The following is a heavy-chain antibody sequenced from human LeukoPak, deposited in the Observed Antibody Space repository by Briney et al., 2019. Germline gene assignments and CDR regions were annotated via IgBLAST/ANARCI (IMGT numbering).Heavy chain of an antibody. Sequence: GGSLRLSCAASGFTFSSYSMNWVRQAPGKGLEWVSSISSSSYIYYADSVKGRFTISRDNAKNSLYLQMNSLRAEDTAVYYCASSGHGGSLLIYWGQGTLVTVSS. CDR3: ASSGHGGSLLIY. D-gene: IGHD2-15*01. J-gene: IGHJ4*02. CDR1: GFTFSSYS. CDR2: ISSSSYI. V-gene: IGHV3-21*01.